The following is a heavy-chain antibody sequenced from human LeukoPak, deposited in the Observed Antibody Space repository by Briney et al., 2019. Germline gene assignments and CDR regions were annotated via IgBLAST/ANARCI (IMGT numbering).Heavy chain of an antibody. CDR1: GFTFSSYA. Sequence: TGGSLRLSCAASGFTFSSYAMSWVRQTPGKGLEWVSAISGSGSSTYYADSVKGRFTISRDNSKNTLFLQMNSLRAEDTAPYYCAKPAAINFSSGRAVGGKGPTVTVSS. CDR3: AKPAAINFSSGRAV. D-gene: IGHD5-24*01. CDR2: ISGSGSST. V-gene: IGHV3-23*01. J-gene: IGHJ6*04.